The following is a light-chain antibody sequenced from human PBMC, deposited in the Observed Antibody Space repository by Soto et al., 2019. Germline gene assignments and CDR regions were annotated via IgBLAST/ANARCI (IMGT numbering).Light chain of an antibody. CDR1: SSDVGGYNY. J-gene: IGLJ1*01. V-gene: IGLV2-14*01. Sequence: QSALTQPASVSGSPGQSITISCTGTSSDVGGYNYVSWYQQHPGKAPKLMIYEVSNRPSGVSNRYSGSKSGNTASLTISGLQAEAEADYYCSSYPSSSTLVFGPGTKLTVL. CDR2: EVS. CDR3: SSYPSSSTLV.